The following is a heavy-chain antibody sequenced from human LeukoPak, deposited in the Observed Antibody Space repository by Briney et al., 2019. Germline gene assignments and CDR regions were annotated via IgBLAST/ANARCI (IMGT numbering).Heavy chain of an antibody. CDR1: GFTFSSYW. CDR2: IKQDGSET. V-gene: IGHV3-7*01. CDR3: ARDLL. D-gene: IGHD1-26*01. J-gene: IGHJ4*02. Sequence: GGSLRLSYAGSGFTFSSYWMSWVRQAPGKGLEWVANIKQDGSETYYVDSVKGRFTISRDNAKKSLYLQMNSLRAEDTAVYYCARDLLWGQGTLVTVSS.